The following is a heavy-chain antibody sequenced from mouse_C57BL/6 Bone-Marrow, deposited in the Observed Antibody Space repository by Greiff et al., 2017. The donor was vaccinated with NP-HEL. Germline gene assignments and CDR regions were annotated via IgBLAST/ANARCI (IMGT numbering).Heavy chain of an antibody. CDR3: VRQGYDGYYLDY. J-gene: IGHJ2*01. Sequence: VQGVESGGGLVQPKGSLKLSCAASGFSFNTYAMNWVRQAPGKGLEWVARIRSKSNNYATYYADSLKDRFTISRDASESMLYLQMNNLKTEDTAMYYCVRQGYDGYYLDYWGQGTTLTVSS. CDR2: IRSKSNNYAT. CDR1: GFSFNTYA. V-gene: IGHV10-1*01. D-gene: IGHD2-3*01.